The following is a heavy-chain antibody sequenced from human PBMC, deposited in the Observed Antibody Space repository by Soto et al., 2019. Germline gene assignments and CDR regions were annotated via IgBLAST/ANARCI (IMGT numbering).Heavy chain of an antibody. CDR3: ARDRDGGAGDYYYYGMDV. Sequence: ASVKVSCKASGGTFSSYAISWVRQAPGQGLEWMGGIIPIFDTANYAQKFQGRVTITADESTSTAYMELSSLRSEDTAVYYCARDRDGGAGDYYYYGMDVWGQGTTVTVSS. D-gene: IGHD3-16*01. V-gene: IGHV1-69*13. CDR2: IIPIFDTA. CDR1: GGTFSSYA. J-gene: IGHJ6*02.